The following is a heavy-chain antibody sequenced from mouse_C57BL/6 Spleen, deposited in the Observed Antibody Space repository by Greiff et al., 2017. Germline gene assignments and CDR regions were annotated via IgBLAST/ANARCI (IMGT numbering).Heavy chain of an antibody. CDR2: IDPENGDT. CDR3: TTGVYDGYLFDY. D-gene: IGHD2-3*01. J-gene: IGHJ2*01. Sequence: VQLQQSGAELVRPGASVKLSCTASGFNIKDDYMHWVKQRPEQGLEWIGWIDPENGDTEYASKFQGKATITADTSSNTAYLQLSSLTSEDTAVYYCTTGVYDGYLFDYWGQGTTLTVSS. CDR1: GFNIKDDY. V-gene: IGHV14-4*01.